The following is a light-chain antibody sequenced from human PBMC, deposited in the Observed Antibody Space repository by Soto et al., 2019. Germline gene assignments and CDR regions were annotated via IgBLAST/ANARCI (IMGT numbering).Light chain of an antibody. Sequence: EIVMTQSPATLPVSPGERATLSCRASQTFSNSFLSWFQQIPGQAPRLLIYGASMRATCIPDRFSGSGSGTDFTLTISRLEPEEFAVYYCQQCGSSSTFGQGTRLEIK. V-gene: IGKV3-20*01. CDR3: QQCGSSST. CDR2: GAS. J-gene: IGKJ5*01. CDR1: QTFSNSF.